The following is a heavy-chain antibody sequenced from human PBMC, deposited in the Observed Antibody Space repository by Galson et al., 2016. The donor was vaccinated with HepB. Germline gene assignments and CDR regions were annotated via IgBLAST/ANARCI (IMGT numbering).Heavy chain of an antibody. J-gene: IGHJ6*02. D-gene: IGHD3-10*01. CDR2: INSDGGSK. CDR1: GFTFSSYW. CDR3: ARGGGKPGISYGLDV. Sequence: PLRLSCAASGFTFSSYWMHWVRQAPGKGLVWVSRINSDGGSKDYADSVTGRFTISRDKAKNTLYLQMNSLSDEDTAVYFCARGGGKPGISYGLDVLGQGTTVTVSS. V-gene: IGHV3-74*01.